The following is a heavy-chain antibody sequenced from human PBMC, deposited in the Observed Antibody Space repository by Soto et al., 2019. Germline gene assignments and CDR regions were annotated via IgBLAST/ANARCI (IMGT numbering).Heavy chain of an antibody. CDR3: ARDLRFGFCSSTSCYINYYGMDV. V-gene: IGHV3-53*01. CDR2: IYSGGST. CDR1: GFTVSSNY. D-gene: IGHD2-2*02. Sequence: TGGSLRLSCAASGFTVSSNYMSWVRQAPGKGLEWVSVIYSGGSTYYADSVKGRFTISRDNAKNSLYLQMNSLRDEDTAVYYRARDLRFGFCSSTSCYINYYGMDVWGQGTTVTVSS. J-gene: IGHJ6*02.